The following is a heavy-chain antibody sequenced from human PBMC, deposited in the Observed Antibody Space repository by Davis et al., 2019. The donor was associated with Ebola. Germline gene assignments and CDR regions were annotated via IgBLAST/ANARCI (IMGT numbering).Heavy chain of an antibody. CDR3: ARGEPFVRGYDFWSGYSGYGMDV. Sequence: ASVKVSCKSSGYTFISYDIHWVRQATGQGLEWVGWMNPNSGNTGYAQKFQGRVTMTRNTSISTAYMELSSLRSEDTAVYYCARGEPFVRGYDFWSGYSGYGMDVWGQGTTVTVSS. CDR1: GYTFISYD. D-gene: IGHD3-3*01. J-gene: IGHJ6*02. V-gene: IGHV1-8*01. CDR2: MNPNSGNT.